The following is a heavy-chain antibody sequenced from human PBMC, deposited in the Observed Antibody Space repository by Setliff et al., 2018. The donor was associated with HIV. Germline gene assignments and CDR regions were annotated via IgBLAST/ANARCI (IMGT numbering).Heavy chain of an antibody. Sequence: SVMVSCKASGGTFITYAISWVRQAPGQGLEWMGGIIPIFGTTNYAQKFQGRVTITADESTSTAYMELSSLTSEDTAVYYCARDRNSYGYPEWYFDLWGRGTLVTVSS. CDR3: ARDRNSYGYPEWYFDL. CDR2: IIPIFGTT. J-gene: IGHJ2*01. CDR1: GGTFITYA. D-gene: IGHD5-18*01. V-gene: IGHV1-69*13.